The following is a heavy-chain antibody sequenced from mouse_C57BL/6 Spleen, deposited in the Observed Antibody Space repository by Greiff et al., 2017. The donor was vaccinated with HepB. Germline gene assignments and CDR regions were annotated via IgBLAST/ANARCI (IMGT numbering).Heavy chain of an antibody. CDR1: GYTFTDYN. V-gene: IGHV1-18*01. Sequence: EVQLQQSGPELVKPGASVKIPCKASGYTFTDYNMDWVKQSHGKSLEWIGDINPNNGGTNYNQKFKGKATLTVDKSSSTAYMELRSLTSEDTAVYYCVRRKLYFDAMDYWGQGTSVTVSS. CDR2: INPNNGGT. CDR3: VRRKLYFDAMDY. J-gene: IGHJ4*01. D-gene: IGHD1-3*01.